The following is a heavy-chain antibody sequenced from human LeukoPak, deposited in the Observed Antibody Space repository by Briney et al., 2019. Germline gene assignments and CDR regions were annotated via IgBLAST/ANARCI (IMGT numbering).Heavy chain of an antibody. J-gene: IGHJ3*01. D-gene: IGHD2-21*02. CDR2: ISPASGRT. CDR3: AREMWCSSGDCYLNAFDF. Sequence: ASVKVSCKASGYTFKTYGIIWVRQAPGQGLEWMGYISPASGRTTYAQNLQSRVTLTTDTPTTTAHMELRSLRSDDTAVYYCAREMWCSSGDCYLNAFDFWGQGTLVTVS. CDR1: GYTFKTYG. V-gene: IGHV1-18*01.